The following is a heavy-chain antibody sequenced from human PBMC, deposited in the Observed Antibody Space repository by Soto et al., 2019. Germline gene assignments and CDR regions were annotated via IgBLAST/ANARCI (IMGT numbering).Heavy chain of an antibody. Sequence: GESLKISFKASGYTYTNYWLGWVRQMPGKGLEWMGILYPGDSDTRYSPSFEGQVTISADKSITTAYLQWSSLRASDTAMYYFSRLHSGTAIPDYWGQGTQVTVYS. J-gene: IGHJ4*02. D-gene: IGHD6-19*01. V-gene: IGHV5-51*03. CDR2: LYPGDSDT. CDR1: GYTYTNYW. CDR3: SRLHSGTAIPDY.